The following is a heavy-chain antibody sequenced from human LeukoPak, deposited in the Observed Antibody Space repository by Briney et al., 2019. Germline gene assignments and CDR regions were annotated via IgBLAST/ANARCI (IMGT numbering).Heavy chain of an antibody. J-gene: IGHJ4*02. CDR3: AKDRWGAVASFDY. CDR1: GFTFSSYD. Sequence: PGGSLRLSCAASGFTFSSYDMSWVRQAPGKGLEWVSAISGSVGSTYYADSVKGRFTISRDNSKNMLYLQMNSLGTEDTAVYYCAKDRWGAVASFDYWGQGTLVTVSS. V-gene: IGHV3-23*01. D-gene: IGHD6-19*01. CDR2: ISGSVGST.